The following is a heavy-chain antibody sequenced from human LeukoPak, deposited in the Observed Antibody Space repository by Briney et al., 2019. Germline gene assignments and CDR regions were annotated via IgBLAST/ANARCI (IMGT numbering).Heavy chain of an antibody. CDR1: GFTFSSYS. D-gene: IGHD1-26*01. CDR2: ISSSSSTI. Sequence: GGSLRLSCAASGFTFSSYSMNWVRQAPGKGLEWVSYISSSSSTIYYADSVKGRFTISRDNSKNTLYLQMNSLRAEDTAVYYCARTVEWELLGPLDYWGQGTLVTVSS. CDR3: ARTVEWELLGPLDY. J-gene: IGHJ4*02. V-gene: IGHV3-48*01.